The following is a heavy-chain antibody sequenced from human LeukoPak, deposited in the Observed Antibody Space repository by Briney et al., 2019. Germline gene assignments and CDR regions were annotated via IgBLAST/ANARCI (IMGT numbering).Heavy chain of an antibody. CDR1: EFTFSGYS. J-gene: IGHJ4*02. V-gene: IGHV3-21*01. CDR2: ISSSSSYI. Sequence: GGSLKPSFPPSEFTFSGYSMTWFRQAPGKGLEWFSSISSSSSYIYYADSVKGRFTISRDNAKNSLYLQMNSLRAEDTAVYYCADYCSGGSCHSNWGQGTLVSVCS. D-gene: IGHD2-15*01. CDR3: ADYCSGGSCHSN.